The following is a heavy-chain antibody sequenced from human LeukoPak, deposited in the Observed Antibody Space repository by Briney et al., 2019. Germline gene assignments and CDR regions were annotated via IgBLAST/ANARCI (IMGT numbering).Heavy chain of an antibody. CDR1: GYTLTELS. V-gene: IGHV1-24*01. CDR2: FDPEDGET. D-gene: IGHD3-10*01. Sequence: ASVKVSCKVSGYTLTELSMHWVRQAPGGGLEWMGGFDPEDGETIYAQKFQGRVTMTEDTSTDTAYMELSSLRSEDTAVYYCATDVKESSYYGSGSYYPYWGQGTLVTVSS. J-gene: IGHJ4*02. CDR3: ATDVKESSYYGSGSYYPY.